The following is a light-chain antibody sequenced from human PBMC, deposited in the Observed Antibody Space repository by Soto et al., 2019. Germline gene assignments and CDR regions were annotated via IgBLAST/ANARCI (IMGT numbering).Light chain of an antibody. CDR1: SSDVGGYNY. CDR2: EVS. J-gene: IGLJ3*02. V-gene: IGLV2-14*01. Sequence: QSVLTQPASVSGSPGQSITISCPGTSSDVGGYNYVSWYQQHPGKAPKLMIYEVSNRPSGVSNRFSGSKSGNTASLTISGLQAEDEADYSCTSYSRYSVLVFGGGTKVTVL. CDR3: TSYSRYSVLV.